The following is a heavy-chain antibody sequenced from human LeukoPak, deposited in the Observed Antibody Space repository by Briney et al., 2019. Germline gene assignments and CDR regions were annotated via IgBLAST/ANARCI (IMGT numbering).Heavy chain of an antibody. V-gene: IGHV1-8*01. CDR3: ARGVPRRYFDRLSNYYYYGMDV. CDR2: MNPNSGNT. Sequence: ASVKVSCKASGYTFTSYDINWVRQATGQGLEWMGWMNPNSGNTGYAQKFQGRVTMTRNTSISTAYMELSSLRSEDTAVYYCARGVPRRYFDRLSNYYYYGMDVWGQGTTVTVSS. J-gene: IGHJ6*02. D-gene: IGHD3-9*01. CDR1: GYTFTSYD.